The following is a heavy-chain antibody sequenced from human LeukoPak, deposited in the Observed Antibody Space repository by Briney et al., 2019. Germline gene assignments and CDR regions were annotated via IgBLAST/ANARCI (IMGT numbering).Heavy chain of an antibody. D-gene: IGHD6-13*01. Sequence: GASVKVSCKASGYTFTGYYVHWVRQAPGQGLEWMGWINPNSGGTNYAQKLQGRVTMTTDTSTSTAYMELRSLRSDDTAVYYCARDLDSSSWDWHFDLWGRGTLVTVSS. V-gene: IGHV1-2*02. CDR1: GYTFTGYY. CDR3: ARDLDSSSWDWHFDL. CDR2: INPNSGGT. J-gene: IGHJ2*01.